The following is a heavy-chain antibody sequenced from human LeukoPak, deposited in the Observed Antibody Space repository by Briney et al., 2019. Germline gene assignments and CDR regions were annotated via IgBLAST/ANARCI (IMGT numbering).Heavy chain of an antibody. Sequence: GGSLRLSCAASGFSFNDYYMSWIRQPPGKGPEWVSYISSSGSTIYYADSVKGRFTISRDNAKNSLYLQMNSLRAEDTAVYYCARDFATSYDYVWGSYRYTPDYWGQGTLVTVSS. CDR3: ARDFATSYDYVWGSYRYTPDY. CDR2: ISSSGSTI. J-gene: IGHJ4*02. V-gene: IGHV3-11*01. CDR1: GFSFNDYY. D-gene: IGHD3-16*02.